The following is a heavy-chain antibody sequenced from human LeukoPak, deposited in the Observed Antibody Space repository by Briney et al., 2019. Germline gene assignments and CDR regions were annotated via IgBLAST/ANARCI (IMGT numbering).Heavy chain of an antibody. CDR3: ARRLHYYGSGSLEFDY. J-gene: IGHJ4*02. Sequence: PSETLSLTCAVYGGSFSGYYWSWIRQPPGKGLEWIGEINHSGSTNYNPSLKSRVTISVDTSKNQFSLKLSSVTAADTAVYYCARRLHYYGSGSLEFDYWGQGTLVTVSS. V-gene: IGHV4-34*01. D-gene: IGHD3-10*01. CDR1: GGSFSGYY. CDR2: INHSGST.